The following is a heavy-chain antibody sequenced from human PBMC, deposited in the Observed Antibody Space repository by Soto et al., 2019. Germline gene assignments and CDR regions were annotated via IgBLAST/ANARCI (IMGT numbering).Heavy chain of an antibody. CDR1: GFSLTTSGVG. V-gene: IGHV2-5*02. J-gene: IGHJ4*02. CDR3: AHRVLRTVFGLVTTTAIYFDF. D-gene: IGHD3-3*01. CDR2: IYWDVDK. Sequence: QITLNESGPAQVKPRQTLTLTCTFSGFSLTTSGVGVGWIRQSPGRAPEWLGLIYWDVDKRYSPPLKSRLTITKDASKNQVVLTMADLDPADTATYYCAHRVLRTVFGLVTTTAIYFDFWGQGTPVAVSS.